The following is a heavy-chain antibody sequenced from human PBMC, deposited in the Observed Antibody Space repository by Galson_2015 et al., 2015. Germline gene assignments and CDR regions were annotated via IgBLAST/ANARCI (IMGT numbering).Heavy chain of an antibody. CDR2: INPSGGNT. CDR3: ATRRPCSGGTCYGLDV. Sequence: SGKVSCKASGNTFPNYYIHWLRQAPGQGLEWMGAINPSGGNTIHAQKFQGRVTMTRDTSTSVVYMELSSQTSEDAAVYYCATRRPCSGGTCYGLDVWGQGTTVTVSS. J-gene: IGHJ6*02. CDR1: GNTFPNYY. V-gene: IGHV1-46*01. D-gene: IGHD2-15*01.